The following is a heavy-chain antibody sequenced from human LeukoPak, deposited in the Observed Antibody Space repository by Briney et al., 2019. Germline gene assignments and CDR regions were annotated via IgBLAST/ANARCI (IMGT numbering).Heavy chain of an antibody. CDR3: AKDRGSGYLDY. CDR2: ISSDGSNK. Sequence: GGSLRLSCEASGFTFSSYWMSWVRQAPGKGLEWVAVISSDGSNKFYADSVKGRFTISRDNSKNTLYLQMNSLRAEDTAVYYCAKDRGSGYLDYWGQGTLVTVSS. D-gene: IGHD6-19*01. J-gene: IGHJ4*02. CDR1: GFTFSSYW. V-gene: IGHV3-30*18.